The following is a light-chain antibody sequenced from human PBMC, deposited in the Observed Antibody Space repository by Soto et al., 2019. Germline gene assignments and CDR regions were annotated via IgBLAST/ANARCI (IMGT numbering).Light chain of an antibody. CDR3: VTWDTSLSAGV. Sequence: QSVLTQPPSVSAAPGRTVTISCSGSSSNIENNYVSWCQHLPGTAPKLLIYENDKRPSGIPDRFSGSKSGTSATLGITGLQTGDAADYYCVTWDTSLSAGVFGGGTKLTVL. CDR1: SSNIENNY. J-gene: IGLJ3*02. V-gene: IGLV1-51*02. CDR2: END.